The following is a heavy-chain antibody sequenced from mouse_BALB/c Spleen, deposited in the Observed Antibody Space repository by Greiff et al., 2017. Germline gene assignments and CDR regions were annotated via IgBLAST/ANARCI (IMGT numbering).Heavy chain of an antibody. CDR3: ARKGSGTLYYYAMDY. D-gene: IGHD4-1*01. J-gene: IGHJ4*01. CDR1: GFSLTSYG. CDR2: IWSGGST. V-gene: IGHV2-2*02. Sequence: VMLVESGPGLVQPSQSLSITCTVSGFSLTSYGVHWVRQSPGKGLEWLGVIWSGGSTDYNAAFISRLSISKDNSKSQVFFKMNSLQANDTAIYYCARKGSGTLYYYAMDYWGQGTSVTVSS.